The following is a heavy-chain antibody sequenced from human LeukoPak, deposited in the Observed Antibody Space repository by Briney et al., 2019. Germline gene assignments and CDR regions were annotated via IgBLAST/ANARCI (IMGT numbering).Heavy chain of an antibody. CDR3: ARTGSSSWYEAFDY. D-gene: IGHD6-13*01. CDR2: ISAYSGNT. V-gene: IGHV1-18*03. Sequence: ASVKVSCKASGYTFNSNGITRVRQAPGQGLEWMGWISAYSGNTKYAQKFQGRITMTTDTSTSTANMELRSLRSDDMAMYYCARTGSSSWYEAFDYWGQGTLVTVSS. CDR1: GYTFNSNG. J-gene: IGHJ4*02.